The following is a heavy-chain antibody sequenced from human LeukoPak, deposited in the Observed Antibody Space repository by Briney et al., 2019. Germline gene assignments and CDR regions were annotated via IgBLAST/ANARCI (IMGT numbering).Heavy chain of an antibody. J-gene: IGHJ5*02. CDR2: ISYDGSNK. Sequence: PGGSLRLSCAASGFTFSSYGMHWVRQAPGKGLEWVAVISYDGSNKNYADSVKGRFTISRDNSKNTLFLHMNSLRAEDTAVFYSAKGKYYASGRNWFDPWGQGTQVTVSS. CDR1: GFTFSSYG. CDR3: AKGKYYASGRNWFDP. D-gene: IGHD3-10*01. V-gene: IGHV3-30*18.